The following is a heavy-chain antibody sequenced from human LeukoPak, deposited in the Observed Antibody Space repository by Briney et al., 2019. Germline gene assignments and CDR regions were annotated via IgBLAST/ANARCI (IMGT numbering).Heavy chain of an antibody. Sequence: GESLKISCTGSGYSFTNYWIGWVRQMPGKGLEWMGNIYAGDSTTRYSPSFQGQVTISADKSISTAYLQWSSLKASDTAMYYCARLGDSSGYLLIERRNNWFDPWGQGTLVTVSS. V-gene: IGHV5-51*01. CDR1: GYSFTNYW. J-gene: IGHJ5*02. D-gene: IGHD3-22*01. CDR2: IYAGDSTT. CDR3: ARLGDSSGYLLIERRNNWFDP.